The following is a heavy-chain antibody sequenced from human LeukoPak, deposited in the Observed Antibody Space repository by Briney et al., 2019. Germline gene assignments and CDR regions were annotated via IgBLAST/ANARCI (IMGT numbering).Heavy chain of an antibody. CDR1: GYTFTSYG. D-gene: IGHD2-2*01. J-gene: IGHJ4*02. CDR3: ARGVVPADLREGYYFDY. CDR2: IIPIFGTA. Sequence: SVKVSCTASGYTFTSYGISWVRQAPGQGLEWMGGIIPIFGTANYAQKFQGRVTITTDESTSTAYMELSSLRSEDTAVYYCARGVVPADLREGYYFDYWGQGTLVTVSS. V-gene: IGHV1-69*05.